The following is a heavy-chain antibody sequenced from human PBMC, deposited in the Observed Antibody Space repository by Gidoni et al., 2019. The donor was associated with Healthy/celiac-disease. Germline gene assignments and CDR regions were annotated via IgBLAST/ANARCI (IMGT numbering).Heavy chain of an antibody. Sequence: QVQLVQSGAEVKKPGASVKVSCKASGYTFTSYYMHWVRQAPGQGMEWMGINNPSGGSTSYAQKCQGRVTMTSETSTSTVYMELSSLRSEDTAVYYCARDGTMIVEWGFDYWGQGTLVTVSS. J-gene: IGHJ4*02. D-gene: IGHD3-22*01. CDR1: GYTFTSYY. CDR2: NNPSGGST. V-gene: IGHV1-46*01. CDR3: ARDGTMIVEWGFDY.